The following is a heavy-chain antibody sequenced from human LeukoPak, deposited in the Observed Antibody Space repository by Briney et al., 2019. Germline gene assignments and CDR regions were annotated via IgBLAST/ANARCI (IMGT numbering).Heavy chain of an antibody. CDR1: GGSISSYY. J-gene: IGHJ3*02. CDR3: ARDQDSGYRLYRAFDI. D-gene: IGHD5-12*01. Sequence: SETLSLTCTVSGGSISSYYWSWIRQPAGKGLEWIGRIYTSGSTNYNPSLKSRVTMSVDTSKNQFSLKLSSVTAADTAVYYCARDQDSGYRLYRAFDIWGQGTMVTVSS. V-gene: IGHV4-4*07. CDR2: IYTSGST.